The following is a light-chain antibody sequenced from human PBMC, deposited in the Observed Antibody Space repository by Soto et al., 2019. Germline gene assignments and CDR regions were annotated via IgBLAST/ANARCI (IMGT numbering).Light chain of an antibody. CDR1: QSVSSSS. V-gene: IGKV3-20*01. J-gene: IGKJ2*01. CDR3: QHYGNSPLYT. CDR2: GAS. Sequence: EIVLTQSPGTLSLSPGERATLSCRASQSVSSSSLAWFQQKPGQAPRLLIYGASSRATGIPDRFSGSGSGTDFTLTISGLEPEDFAVYYCQHYGNSPLYTFGQGTKVDIK.